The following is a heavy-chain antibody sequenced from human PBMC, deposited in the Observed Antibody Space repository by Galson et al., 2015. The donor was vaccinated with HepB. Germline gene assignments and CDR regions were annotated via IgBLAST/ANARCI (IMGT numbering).Heavy chain of an antibody. Sequence: SLRLSCAASGFAFSSYWMSWVRQAPGKGLEWVANIKQDGGETYYVDSVKGRFTISRDNAKNSLFLQMSSLRAEDTAVYYCAREGYYGSGTSPYFDYWGQGTLVTVSS. CDR1: GFAFSSYW. V-gene: IGHV3-7*03. CDR2: IKQDGGET. CDR3: AREGYYGSGTSPYFDY. D-gene: IGHD3-10*01. J-gene: IGHJ4*02.